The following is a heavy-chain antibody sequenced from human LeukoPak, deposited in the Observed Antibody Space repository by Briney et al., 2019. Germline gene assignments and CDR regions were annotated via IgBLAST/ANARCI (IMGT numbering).Heavy chain of an antibody. CDR1: GGSISSYY. J-gene: IGHJ4*02. Sequence: SETLSLTCTVSGGSISSYYWSWIRQPPGKGLEWIGYIYYSGSTNYNPSLKSRVTISVDTSKNQFSLKLSSVTAADTAVYYCASGDVYLSSIAAWGQGTLVTVSS. CDR3: ASGDVYLSSIAA. CDR2: IYYSGST. D-gene: IGHD6-6*01. V-gene: IGHV4-59*01.